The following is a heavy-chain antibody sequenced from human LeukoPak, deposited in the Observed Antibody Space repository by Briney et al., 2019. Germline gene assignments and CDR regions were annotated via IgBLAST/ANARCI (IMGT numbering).Heavy chain of an antibody. Sequence: GGSLRLSSGASGCGFSSYWMSWVRQATGKGLEWVANIKQDGSEKYYVDSVKGRFTISRDNAKNSLYLQMNSLRAEDTAVYYCARRGAKGRAFDIWGQGTMVTVSS. CDR1: GCGFSSYW. CDR3: ARRGAKGRAFDI. CDR2: IKQDGSEK. J-gene: IGHJ3*02. V-gene: IGHV3-7*01. D-gene: IGHD1-26*01.